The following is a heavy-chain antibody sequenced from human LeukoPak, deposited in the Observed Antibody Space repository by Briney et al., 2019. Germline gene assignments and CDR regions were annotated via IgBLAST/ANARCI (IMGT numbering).Heavy chain of an antibody. CDR2: IIPIFGTA. Sequence: SVKVSCKASGGTFSSYAISWVRQAPGQGLEWMGGIIPIFGTANYAQKFQGRVTITTDESTSTAYMELSSLRSGDTAVYYCATEYSSSSYFDYWGQGTLVTVSS. CDR1: GGTFSSYA. V-gene: IGHV1-69*05. CDR3: ATEYSSSSYFDY. D-gene: IGHD6-6*01. J-gene: IGHJ4*02.